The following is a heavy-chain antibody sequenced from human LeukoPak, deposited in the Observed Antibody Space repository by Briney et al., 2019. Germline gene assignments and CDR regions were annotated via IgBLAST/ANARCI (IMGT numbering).Heavy chain of an antibody. J-gene: IGHJ4*02. CDR1: GFTLGNYW. CDR2: GDGDGSHS. Sequence: GGSLRLPCAASGFTLGNYWMHWVRQAPGKGLVWVSRGDGDGSHSTYADSVKGRFTISRDNSKNTLYLQMNSLRAEDTAVYYCAGGGSGSYHLDYWGQGTLVTVPS. V-gene: IGHV3-74*03. CDR3: AGGGSGSYHLDY. D-gene: IGHD3-10*01.